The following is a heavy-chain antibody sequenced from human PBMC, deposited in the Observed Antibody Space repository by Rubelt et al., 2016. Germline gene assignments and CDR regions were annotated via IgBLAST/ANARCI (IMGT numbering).Heavy chain of an antibody. V-gene: IGHV6-1*01. Sequence: GRTYYRSKWYNDYAVSVKSRITINPDTSKNQFSLQLNSVTPEDTAVYYCATTYQPMVRGVIIQIYGMDVWGQGTTVTVSS. D-gene: IGHD3-10*01. J-gene: IGHJ6*02. CDR3: ATTYQPMVRGVIIQIYGMDV. CDR2: TYYRSKWYN.